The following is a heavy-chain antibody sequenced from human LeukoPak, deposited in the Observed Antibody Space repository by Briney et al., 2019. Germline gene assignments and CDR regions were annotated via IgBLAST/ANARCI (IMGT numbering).Heavy chain of an antibody. J-gene: IGHJ4*02. CDR1: EYTFSGFY. Sequence: ASVKVSCKAPEYTFSGFYINWVRQAPGQGLEWMGWINPKNGDTHYAQDFLGRVTMTRDTSISTAYMELSRLTSDDTAVYYCARDGRLRNGYDNFYIWGQGTLVTVSS. V-gene: IGHV1-2*02. CDR2: INPKNGDT. D-gene: IGHD5-18*01. CDR3: ARDGRLRNGYDNFYI.